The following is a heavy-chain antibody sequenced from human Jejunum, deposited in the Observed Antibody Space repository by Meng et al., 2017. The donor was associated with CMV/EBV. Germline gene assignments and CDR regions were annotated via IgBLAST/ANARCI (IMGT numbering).Heavy chain of an antibody. J-gene: IGHJ4*02. CDR1: GGALTGSS. CDR2: ISHTGST. CDR3: ARGMADRETTTYFDY. D-gene: IGHD5-24*01. Sequence: GGALTGSSWGWIRQSPGKGLEWIGEISHTGSTNYNPSLRSRVLLSVGTSTNQISLKLRSVTAADVAVYYCARGMADRETTTYFDYWGQGTRVTVSS. V-gene: IGHV4-34*01.